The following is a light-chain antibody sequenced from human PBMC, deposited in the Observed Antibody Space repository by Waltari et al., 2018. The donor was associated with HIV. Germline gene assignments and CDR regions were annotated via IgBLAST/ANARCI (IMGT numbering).Light chain of an antibody. CDR1: QSVLSSSNNKNY. CDR3: QQCYSTPYT. V-gene: IGKV4-1*01. Sequence: DIVMTQSPDSLAVSLGERATLNCKSSQSVLSSSNNKNYLTWYQQKPGQPPKLLLFWASTRQSGVPDRFSGSGSGADFTLTISSLQAEDVAVYYCQQCYSTPYTFGQGTKLEIK. J-gene: IGKJ2*01. CDR2: WAS.